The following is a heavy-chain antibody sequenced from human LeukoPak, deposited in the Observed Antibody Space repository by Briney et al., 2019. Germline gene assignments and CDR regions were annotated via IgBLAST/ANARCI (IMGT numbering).Heavy chain of an antibody. CDR1: GYIFAHNG. V-gene: IGHV1-18*01. J-gene: IGHJ4*02. D-gene: IGHD3-22*01. Sequence: ASVKVSCKTSGYIFAHNGISWVRQAPGQGPEWMGWISAYNGDTSYAQNFQGRVTITADESTSTAYMELSSLRSEDTAVYYCAIPERNYYDSSGYPTYYFDYWGQGTLVTVSS. CDR3: AIPERNYYDSSGYPTYYFDY. CDR2: ISAYNGDT.